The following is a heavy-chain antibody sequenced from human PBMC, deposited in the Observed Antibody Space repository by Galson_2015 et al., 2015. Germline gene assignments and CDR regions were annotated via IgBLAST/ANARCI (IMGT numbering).Heavy chain of an antibody. D-gene: IGHD6-13*01. CDR2: IYYSGST. V-gene: IGHV4-59*01. CDR1: GGSISSYY. J-gene: IGHJ5*02. Sequence: LSLTCTVSGGSISSYYWSWIRQPPGKGLEWIGYIYYSGSTNYNPSLKSRVTISVDASKNQFSLKLSSVTAADTAVYYCARGSHPSSWYNWFDPWGQGTLVTVSS. CDR3: ARGSHPSSWYNWFDP.